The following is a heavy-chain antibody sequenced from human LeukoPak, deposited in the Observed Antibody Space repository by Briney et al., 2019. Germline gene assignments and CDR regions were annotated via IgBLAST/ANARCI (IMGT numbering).Heavy chain of an antibody. Sequence: GGSLRLSCAASGFTFSSYAMTWVRQAPGKGLEWVSGVSGSGGSTYYADSVKGRFTISRDNSKNTLYLQMNSLRAEDTAVYYCAKDFTGGFPAEYFQHWGQGTLVTVSS. CDR3: AKDFTGGFPAEYFQH. CDR1: GFTFSSYA. V-gene: IGHV3-23*01. CDR2: VSGSGGST. D-gene: IGHD2-8*02. J-gene: IGHJ1*01.